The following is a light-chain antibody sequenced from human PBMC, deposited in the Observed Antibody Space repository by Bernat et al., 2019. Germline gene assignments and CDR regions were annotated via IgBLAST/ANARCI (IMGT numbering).Light chain of an antibody. CDR1: QSVNSY. CDR2: ASS. J-gene: IGKJ2*01. Sequence: EIVLTQSPATLSLSLGQRATLSCRASQSVNSYLALFQQRPGQAPRPLIYASSNRATGIPARFSGSGSGTDFTLTISSREPGDFAVYYCQQRSTWPQYTFGQGTKLEI. CDR3: QQRSTWPQYT. V-gene: IGKV3-11*01.